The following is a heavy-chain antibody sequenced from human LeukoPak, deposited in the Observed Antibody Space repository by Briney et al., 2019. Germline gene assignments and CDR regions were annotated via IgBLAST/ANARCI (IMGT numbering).Heavy chain of an antibody. J-gene: IGHJ4*02. Sequence: GGSLRLSCAASGFTFSSYAMSWVRQAPGKGLEWVSAISGSGGSTYYADSVKGRFTISRDNSKNTLYLQMNNLRAEDTAVYYCAKGTVGFSSTSYYDYWGQGTLVTVSS. CDR3: AKGTVGFSSTSYYDY. CDR2: ISGSGGST. V-gene: IGHV3-23*01. D-gene: IGHD2-2*01. CDR1: GFTFSSYA.